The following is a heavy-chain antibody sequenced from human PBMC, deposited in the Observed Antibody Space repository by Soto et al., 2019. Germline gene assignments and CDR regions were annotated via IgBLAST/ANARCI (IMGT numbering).Heavy chain of an antibody. CDR1: GFTFNNYD. D-gene: IGHD1-26*01. CDR2: IWHDGSYK. CDR3: ARDLSAHFDH. Sequence: QVHLVESGGGVVQPGRSLRLSCAASGFTFNNYDMHWVRQAPGKGLEWVAVIWHDGSYKYYADSVKGRFTISRDNSKNTLYLQMNSLRDEDTAVYYCARDLSAHFDHWGQGTLVTVSS. V-gene: IGHV3-33*01. J-gene: IGHJ4*02.